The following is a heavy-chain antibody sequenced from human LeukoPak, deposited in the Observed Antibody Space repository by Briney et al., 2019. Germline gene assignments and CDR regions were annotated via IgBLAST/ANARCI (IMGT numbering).Heavy chain of an antibody. CDR3: VRDLTSANWFDP. J-gene: IGHJ5*02. CDR2: ISGRSSSI. CDR1: GFTFSSYS. V-gene: IGHV3-21*01. Sequence: GGSLRLSCAASGFTFSSYSMNWVRQAPGKGLEWVSSISGRSSSIYYADSVKGRFTISRDNAKNSLYLQMNRLRAEDTAVYYCVRDLTSANWFDPWGQGTLVTVSS.